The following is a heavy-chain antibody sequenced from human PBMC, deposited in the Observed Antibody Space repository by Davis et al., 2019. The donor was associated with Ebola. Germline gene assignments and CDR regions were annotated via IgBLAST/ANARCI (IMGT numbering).Heavy chain of an antibody. CDR3: ARASDIGVAY. CDR2: IYYSGTT. J-gene: IGHJ4*02. CDR1: GASISANDYY. Sequence: SETLSLTCTVSGASISANDYYWGWIRQPPGKGLEWIGTIYYSGTTDYNPSLESRVTISADTSKNQFSLKLSSVTAADTAVYYCARASDIGVAYWGQGTLVTVSS. V-gene: IGHV4-39*07. D-gene: IGHD2-2*01.